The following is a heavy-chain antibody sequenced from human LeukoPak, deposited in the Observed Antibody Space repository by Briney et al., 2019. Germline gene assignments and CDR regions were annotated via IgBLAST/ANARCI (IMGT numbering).Heavy chain of an antibody. CDR1: GGTFSSYA. J-gene: IGHJ4*02. CDR3: ARSLYYFDSSGYV. V-gene: IGHV1-69*13. Sequence: SVKVSCKASGGTFSSYAISWVRQAPGQGLEWMGGIIPIFGTANYAQKFQGRVTITADESTSTAYMELSSLRSEDTAVYYCARSLYYFDSSGYVWGQGTLVTVSS. D-gene: IGHD3-22*01. CDR2: IIPIFGTA.